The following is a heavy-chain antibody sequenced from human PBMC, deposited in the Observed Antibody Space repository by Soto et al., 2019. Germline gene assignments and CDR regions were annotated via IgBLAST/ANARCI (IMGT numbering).Heavy chain of an antibody. CDR3: ARHLHSDSDHITPVSPDY. Sequence: EVQLVQSGAEVKKPGESLKISCKTSGYSFRSYWIGWVRQMPGKGLEWMAIIYPGDSNTRYSPSFQGQVTISADKSISTAFLQWSSLKAADSVMYYCARHLHSDSDHITPVSPDYWGQGTLVTVSS. CDR2: IYPGDSNT. CDR1: GYSFRSYW. D-gene: IGHD4-4*01. J-gene: IGHJ4*02. V-gene: IGHV5-51*01.